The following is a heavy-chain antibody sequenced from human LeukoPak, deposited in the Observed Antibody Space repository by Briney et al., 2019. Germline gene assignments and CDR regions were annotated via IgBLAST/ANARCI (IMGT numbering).Heavy chain of an antibody. CDR1: GGSFSGYY. Sequence: PSETLSLTCAVHGGSFSGYYWSWIRQPPGKGLEWIGSIYHSGKTYYNPSLKSRVTISVDTSKNQFSLKLTSVTAADTAVYYCARMRWYYDFWSGYLDGFDVWGQGTMVTVSS. CDR2: IYHSGKT. D-gene: IGHD3-3*01. CDR3: ARMRWYYDFWSGYLDGFDV. V-gene: IGHV4-34*01. J-gene: IGHJ3*01.